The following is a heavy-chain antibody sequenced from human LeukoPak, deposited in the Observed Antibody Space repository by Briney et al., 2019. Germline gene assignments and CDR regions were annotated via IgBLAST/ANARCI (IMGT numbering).Heavy chain of an antibody. D-gene: IGHD3-16*01. CDR3: ASPGGGPTDY. Sequence: SETLSLTCTVSGGSVSSFSYYWGWIRQPPGKGLDWIGSIYYSGSTYYNPSLKSRVTISVDTSKNQFSLKLSSVTAADTAVYYCASPGGGPTDYWGQGTLVTVSS. CDR1: GGSVSSFSYY. CDR2: IYYSGST. V-gene: IGHV4-39*01. J-gene: IGHJ4*02.